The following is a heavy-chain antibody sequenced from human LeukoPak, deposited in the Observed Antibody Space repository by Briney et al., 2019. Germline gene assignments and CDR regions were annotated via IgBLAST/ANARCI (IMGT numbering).Heavy chain of an antibody. CDR3: ARGPPEVSMDY. CDR2: ISAYNGNT. V-gene: IGHV1-18*01. CDR1: GYTFTSYG. J-gene: IGHJ4*02. Sequence: GASVKVSCKASGYTFTSYGISWVRQAPGQGLEWMGWISAYNGNTNYAQKLQGRVTITRNTSISTAYMELSSLRSEDTAVYYCARGPPEVSMDYWGQGTLVTVSS. D-gene: IGHD2-8*01.